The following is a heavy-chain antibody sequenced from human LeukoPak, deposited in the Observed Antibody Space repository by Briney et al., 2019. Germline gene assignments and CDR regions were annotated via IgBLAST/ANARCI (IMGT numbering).Heavy chain of an antibody. D-gene: IGHD3-10*01. CDR2: IYYSGST. V-gene: IGHV4-30-4*07. J-gene: IGHJ6*03. Sequence: SQTLSLTCAVSGGSISSGGYSWSWIRQPPGKGLEWIGYIYYSGSTYYNPSLKSRVTISVDTSKNQFSLKLSSVTAADTAVYYCARDNWNGSGSKHYYYYYMDVWGKGTTVTVSS. CDR1: GGSISSGGYS. CDR3: ARDNWNGSGSKHYYYYYMDV.